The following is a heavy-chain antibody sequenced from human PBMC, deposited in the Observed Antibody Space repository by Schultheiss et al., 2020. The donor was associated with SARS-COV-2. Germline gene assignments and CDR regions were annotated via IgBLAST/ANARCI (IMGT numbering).Heavy chain of an antibody. CDR2: ISGSGGST. CDR3: AKDYYDSSGYYYYYGMDV. D-gene: IGHD3-22*01. CDR1: GFTFSNAW. V-gene: IGHV3-23*01. J-gene: IGHJ6*02. Sequence: GGSLRLSCAASGFTFSNAWMSWVRQAPGKGLEWVSAISGSGGSTYYADYVKGRFTISRDNSKNTLYLQMNSLRAEDTAVYYCAKDYYDSSGYYYYYGMDVWAQGTTVTVSS.